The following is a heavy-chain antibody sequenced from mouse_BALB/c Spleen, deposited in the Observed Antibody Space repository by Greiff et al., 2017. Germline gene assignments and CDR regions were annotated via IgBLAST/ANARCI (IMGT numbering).Heavy chain of an antibody. V-gene: IGHV14-3*02. Sequence: EAQLQESGAELVKPGASVKLSCTASGFNIKDTYMHWVKQRPEQGLEWIGRIDPANGNTKYDPKFQGKATITADTSSNTAYLQLSSLTSEDTAVYYCAMGTAAYWGQGTLVTVSA. CDR1: GFNIKDTY. CDR2: IDPANGNT. D-gene: IGHD3-3*01. J-gene: IGHJ3*01. CDR3: AMGTAAY.